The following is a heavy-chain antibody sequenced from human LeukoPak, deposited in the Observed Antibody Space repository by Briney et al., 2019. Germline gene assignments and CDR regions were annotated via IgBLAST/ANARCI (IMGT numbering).Heavy chain of an antibody. CDR1: GGSISSGSYY. CDR3: ARVTGSSSSRGRGYYYYYMDV. CDR2: IYTSGST. Sequence: SQTLSLTCTVCGGSISSGSYYWSWIRQPAGKGLEWIGRIYTSGSTNYNPSLKSRVTISVDTSKNQFSLKLSSVTAADTAVYYCARVTGSSSSRGRGYYYYYMDVWGKGTTVTVSS. J-gene: IGHJ6*03. V-gene: IGHV4-61*02. D-gene: IGHD6-13*01.